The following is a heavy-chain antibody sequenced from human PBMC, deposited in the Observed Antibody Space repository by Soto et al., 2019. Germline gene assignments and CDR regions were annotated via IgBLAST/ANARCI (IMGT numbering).Heavy chain of an antibody. CDR1: GYTFTSYG. CDR3: SLLYGDYVSWWFDP. J-gene: IGHJ5*02. V-gene: IGHV1-18*01. Sequence: QVQLVQSGAEVKKPGASVKVSCKASGYTFTSYGISWVRQAPGQGLEWMGWISAYNGNTNYAQKLQGRVTMNTDTSTSTAYMELRSLRSDDTAVYYCSLLYGDYVSWWFDPWGQGTLVTVSS. CDR2: ISAYNGNT. D-gene: IGHD4-17*01.